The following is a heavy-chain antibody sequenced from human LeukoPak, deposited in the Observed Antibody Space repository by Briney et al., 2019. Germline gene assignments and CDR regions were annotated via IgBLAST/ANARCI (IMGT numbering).Heavy chain of an antibody. CDR2: ISAYNGNT. V-gene: IGHV1-18*01. D-gene: IGHD1-7*01. CDR3: ARDLELKTTFDY. Sequence: ASVTVSCKASGYTFTSYGISWVRQAPGQGLEWMGWISAYNGNTNYAQKLQGRVTMTTDTSTGTAYMELRSLRSDDTAVYYCARDLELKTTFDYWGQGTLVTVSS. J-gene: IGHJ4*02. CDR1: GYTFTSYG.